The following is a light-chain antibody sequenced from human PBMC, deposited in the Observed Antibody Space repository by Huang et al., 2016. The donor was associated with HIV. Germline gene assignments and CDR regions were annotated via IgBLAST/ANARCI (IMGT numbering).Light chain of an antibody. V-gene: IGKV3-11*01. CDR3: QQRNNWIT. J-gene: IGKJ5*01. CDR1: QSVSSF. Sequence: EIVLTQSPATLSLSPGESATLPCRASQSVSSFLAWYQQKPGQAPRLLIHDASNRATGIPARFSGSGSGTDFTLTISSLEPEDFAIYYCQQRNNWITFGQGTRLEIK. CDR2: DAS.